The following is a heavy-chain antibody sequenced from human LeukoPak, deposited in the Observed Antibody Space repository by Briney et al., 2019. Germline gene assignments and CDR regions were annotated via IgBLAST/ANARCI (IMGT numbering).Heavy chain of an antibody. CDR2: IYNSRTT. CDR3: SRENGAFSPFGY. Sequence: SETLSLTCTVSGGSISSYYWTWIRQPPGKGLEWIGFIYNSRTTNYNPSLSSRVIMALDTSKNHLSLNLTSVTAADTAVYYCSRENGAFSPFGYWGQGTLVTVPS. D-gene: IGHD2-8*01. J-gene: IGHJ4*02. CDR1: GGSISSYY. V-gene: IGHV4-59*12.